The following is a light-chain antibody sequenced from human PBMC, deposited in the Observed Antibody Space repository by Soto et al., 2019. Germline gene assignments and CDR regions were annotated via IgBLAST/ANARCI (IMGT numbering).Light chain of an antibody. CDR2: GSY. CDR1: SSNIGSKS. Sequence: QSVLTQPPSASGTPGQRVTISCSGSSSNIGSKSVNWYQQLPGTAPKLLIYGSYQRPSGVPDRFSGSKSGTSASLAISGLQSEDEADYHCAAWDDSLNGPVFGGGTKLTV. V-gene: IGLV1-44*01. CDR3: AAWDDSLNGPV. J-gene: IGLJ2*01.